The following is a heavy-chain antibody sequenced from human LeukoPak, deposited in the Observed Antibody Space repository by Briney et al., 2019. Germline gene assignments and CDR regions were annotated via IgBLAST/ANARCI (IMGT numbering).Heavy chain of an antibody. Sequence: GGSLRLSCADSEFTFSNHWMHWVRQVPGKGLVWVSRINSDGSSTSYADSVKGRFTISRDNAKNTLYLQMNSLRAEGTAVYYCAREKSAWDAPDAFDLWGQGTMVTVSS. CDR1: EFTFSNHW. CDR2: INSDGSST. D-gene: IGHD1-26*01. J-gene: IGHJ3*01. V-gene: IGHV3-74*01. CDR3: AREKSAWDAPDAFDL.